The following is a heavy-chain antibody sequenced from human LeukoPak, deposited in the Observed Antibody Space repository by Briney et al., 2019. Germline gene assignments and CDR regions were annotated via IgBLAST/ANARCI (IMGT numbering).Heavy chain of an antibody. CDR2: FDPEDGET. CDR1: GYTLTELS. D-gene: IGHD3-22*01. V-gene: IGHV1-24*01. Sequence: ASVKVSCKVSGYTLTELSMHWVRQAPGKGLEWIGGFDPEDGETIYAQKFQGRVTMTEDTSTDTAYMELSSLRSEDTAVYYCATPYYYDSRGDDAFDIWGQGTMVTVSS. J-gene: IGHJ3*02. CDR3: ATPYYYDSRGDDAFDI.